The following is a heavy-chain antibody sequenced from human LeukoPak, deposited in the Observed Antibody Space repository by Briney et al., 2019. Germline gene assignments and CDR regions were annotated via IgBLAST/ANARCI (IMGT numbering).Heavy chain of an antibody. CDR3: ARGQLAFCGGHCFGSPFVV. J-gene: IGHJ3*01. V-gene: IGHV4-30-2*01. CDR2: IYHSGST. CDR1: GGSISSGGYS. D-gene: IGHD2-21*01. Sequence: PSETLSLTCAVSGGSISSGGYSWSWIRQPPGKGLEWIGYIYHSGSTYYNPSLKSRVTISVDRSKNQFSLKLSSVAAADTAVYYCARGQLAFCGGHCFGSPFVVWGQGTLVTVSS.